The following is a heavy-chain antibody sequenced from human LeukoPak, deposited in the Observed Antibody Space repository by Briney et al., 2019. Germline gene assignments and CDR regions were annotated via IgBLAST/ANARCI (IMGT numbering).Heavy chain of an antibody. CDR3: ARRFDH. V-gene: IGHV3-64*01. CDR1: GFTFSSYA. CDR2: ISSNGGST. Sequence: GGSLRLSCAASGFTFSSYAMHWVRQAPGKGLEYVSAISSNGGSTYYANSVKGRFTISRDNSKNTLYLQMGSLRAEDMAVYYCARRFDHWGQGTLVTVSS. J-gene: IGHJ4*02.